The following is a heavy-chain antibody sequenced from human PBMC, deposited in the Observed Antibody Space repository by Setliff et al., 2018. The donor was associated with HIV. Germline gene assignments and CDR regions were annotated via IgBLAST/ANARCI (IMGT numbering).Heavy chain of an antibody. Sequence: PSETLSLTCAVYGGSFSGYYWSWIRQPPGKGLEWIGEINHSGSTTYNPSLKRRVTISVDTSKNQFSLKLSSVTAADTAVYYCARGGYSRGPPVYYVDYWGQGTLVTVSS. D-gene: IGHD5-12*01. J-gene: IGHJ4*02. CDR2: INHSGST. CDR1: GGSFSGYY. CDR3: ARGGYSRGPPVYYVDY. V-gene: IGHV4-34*01.